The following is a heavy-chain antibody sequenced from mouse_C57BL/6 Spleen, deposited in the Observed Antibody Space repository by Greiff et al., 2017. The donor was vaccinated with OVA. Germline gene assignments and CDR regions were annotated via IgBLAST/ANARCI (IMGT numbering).Heavy chain of an antibody. Sequence: EVQLVESGGGLVKPGGSLKLSCAASGFTFSDYGMHWVRQAPEKGLEWVAYISSGSSTIYYADTVKGRFTISRDNAKNTLFLQMTSLRSEDTAMYYCARVTTVVDYYAMDYWGQGTSVTVSS. CDR2: ISSGSSTI. CDR3: ARVTTVVDYYAMDY. V-gene: IGHV5-17*01. CDR1: GFTFSDYG. J-gene: IGHJ4*01. D-gene: IGHD1-1*01.